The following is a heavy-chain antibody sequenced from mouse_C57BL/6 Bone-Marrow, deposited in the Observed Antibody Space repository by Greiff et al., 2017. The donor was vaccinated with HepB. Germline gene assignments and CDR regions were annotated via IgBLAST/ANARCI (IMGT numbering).Heavy chain of an antibody. D-gene: IGHD1-1*01. V-gene: IGHV7-3*01. CDR1: GFTFTDYY. J-gene: IGHJ4*01. CDR2: IRNKANGYTT. CDR3: ARSYGSSFYAMDY. Sequence: EVQGVESGGGLVQPGGSLSLSCAASGFTFTDYYMSWVRQPPGKALEWLGFIRNKANGYTTEYSASVKGRFTISRDNSQSILYLQMNALRAEDSATYYCARSYGSSFYAMDYGGQGTSVTVSS.